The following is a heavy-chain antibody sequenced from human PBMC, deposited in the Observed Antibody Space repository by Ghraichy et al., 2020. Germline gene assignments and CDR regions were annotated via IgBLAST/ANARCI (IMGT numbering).Heavy chain of an antibody. CDR1: GFTFSSYA. CDR2: NSGRGGST. D-gene: IGHD3-22*01. J-gene: IGHJ4*02. V-gene: IGHV3-23*01. CDR3: AKGLDYFDSSGYYSLFYLFDY. Sequence: GGSLRLSCAASGFTFSSYAMSWVRQAPGKGQDWVSANSGRGGSTYHADSVKGRFNISRNNSKNTLYLQMNSLRAEDTAVYHGAKGLDYFDSSGYYSLFYLFDYWGQGTLVTVSS.